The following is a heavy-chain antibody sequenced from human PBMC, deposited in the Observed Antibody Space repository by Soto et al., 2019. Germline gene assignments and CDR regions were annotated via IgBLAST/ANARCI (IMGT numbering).Heavy chain of an antibody. Sequence: ASVKVSCKASGYTFTSYYMHWVRQAPGQGLEWMGIINPSGGSTSYAQKFQGRVTMTRDTSTSTVYMELSSLRSEDTAVYYCARDSGIATAGHRDAFDIWGQGTMVTVSS. J-gene: IGHJ3*02. CDR2: INPSGGST. CDR3: ARDSGIATAGHRDAFDI. CDR1: GYTFTSYY. V-gene: IGHV1-46*03. D-gene: IGHD6-13*01.